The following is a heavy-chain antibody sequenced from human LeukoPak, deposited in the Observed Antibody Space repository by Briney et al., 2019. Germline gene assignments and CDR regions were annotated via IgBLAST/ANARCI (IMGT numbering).Heavy chain of an antibody. CDR1: GGSISSYY. CDR2: IYYSGST. V-gene: IGHV4-59*01. J-gene: IGHJ5*02. D-gene: IGHD3-10*01. Sequence: SETLSLTCTVSGGSISSYYWSWLRQPPGKGLEWIGYIYYSGSTNYNPSLRSRVTISVDTSKNQFSLKLSSVTAADTAVYYCARDGTVNPYNWFDPWGQGTLVTVSS. CDR3: ARDGTVNPYNWFDP.